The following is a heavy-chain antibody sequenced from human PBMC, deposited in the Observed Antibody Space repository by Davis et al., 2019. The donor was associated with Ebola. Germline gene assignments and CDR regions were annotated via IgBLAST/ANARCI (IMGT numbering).Heavy chain of an antibody. D-gene: IGHD3-9*01. J-gene: IGHJ4*02. CDR3: ARGDILTGYWN. CDR2: ISSSSSYI. CDR1: GFTFSSYS. V-gene: IGHV3-21*01. Sequence: GESLKISCAASGFTFSSYSMNWVRQAPGKGLEWVSSISSSSSYIYYADSVKGRFTISRDNAKNSLYLQMNSLRAEDTAVYYCARGDILTGYWNWGQGTLVTVSS.